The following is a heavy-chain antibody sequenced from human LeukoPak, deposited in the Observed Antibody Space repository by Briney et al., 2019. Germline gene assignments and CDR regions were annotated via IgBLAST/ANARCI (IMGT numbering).Heavy chain of an antibody. D-gene: IGHD3-22*01. CDR1: GGSFSGYY. J-gene: IGHJ5*02. CDR2: MYYSGST. CDR3: ARPYYYDSRIDP. Sequence: SETLSLTCAVYGGSFSGYYWSWIRQPPGKGLEWIAYMYYSGSTYYNPSLKSRVTMSADTSKNQLSLKLSSVTAADTAVYYCARPYYYDSRIDPWGQGILVAVSS. V-gene: IGHV4-30-4*08.